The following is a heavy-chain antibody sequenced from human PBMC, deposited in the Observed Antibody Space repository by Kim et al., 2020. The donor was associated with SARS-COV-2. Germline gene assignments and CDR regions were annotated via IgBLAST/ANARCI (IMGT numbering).Heavy chain of an antibody. D-gene: IGHD2-15*01. Sequence: GGSLRLSCAASGFTFSSYGMHWVRQAPGKGLEWVAVISYDGSNKYYADSVKGRFTISRDNSKNTLYLQMNSLRAEDTAVYYCAKERVYCSGGSCYAYYYG. J-gene: IGHJ6*01. CDR2: ISYDGSNK. CDR3: AKERVYCSGGSCYAYYYG. CDR1: GFTFSSYG. V-gene: IGHV3-30*18.